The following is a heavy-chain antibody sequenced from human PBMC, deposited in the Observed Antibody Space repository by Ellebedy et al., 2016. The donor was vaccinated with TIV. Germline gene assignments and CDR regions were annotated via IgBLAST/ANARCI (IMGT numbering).Heavy chain of an antibody. V-gene: IGHV3-23*01. Sequence: GESLKISCVVSGFTFSTYAMRWFRQAQGKGLEWVSALTTGGVTFYADSVKGRFTISRDSSKNTLYLQMNSLRVEDTAVYFCAKDSGRSGWISDYWGQGTLVTVSS. D-gene: IGHD3-10*01. CDR2: LTTGGVT. J-gene: IGHJ4*02. CDR1: GFTFSTYA. CDR3: AKDSGRSGWISDY.